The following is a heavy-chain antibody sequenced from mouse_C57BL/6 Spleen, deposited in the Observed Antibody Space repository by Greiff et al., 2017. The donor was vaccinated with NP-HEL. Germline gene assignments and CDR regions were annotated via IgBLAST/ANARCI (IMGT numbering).Heavy chain of an antibody. Sequence: VQLQQSGPGLVAPSQSLSITCTVSGFSLTSYAISWVRQPPGKGLEWLGVIWTGGGTNYNSALKSRLSISKDNSKSQVFLKMNSQQTDDTARYFCARNPDYYGSSYAMDCWGQGTSVTVSS. CDR3: ARNPDYYGSSYAMDC. CDR1: GFSLTSYA. V-gene: IGHV2-9-1*01. J-gene: IGHJ4*01. D-gene: IGHD1-1*01. CDR2: IWTGGGT.